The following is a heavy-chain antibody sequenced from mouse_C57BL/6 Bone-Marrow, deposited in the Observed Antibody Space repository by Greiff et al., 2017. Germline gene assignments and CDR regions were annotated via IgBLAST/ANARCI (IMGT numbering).Heavy chain of an antibody. D-gene: IGHD1-1*01. Sequence: VQLQQSGPVLVKPGASVKMSCNASGYTFTDSYMNWVKQSHGKSLEWIGVLNPYNGGPRSNQKFTGKATLTVDKSSSTAYMELSILTSEDSAIYYWTSFYYEGYCDVWGTGTTGTVSS. CDR1: GYTFTDSY. J-gene: IGHJ1*03. V-gene: IGHV1-19*01. CDR3: TSFYYEGYCDV. CDR2: LNPYNGGP.